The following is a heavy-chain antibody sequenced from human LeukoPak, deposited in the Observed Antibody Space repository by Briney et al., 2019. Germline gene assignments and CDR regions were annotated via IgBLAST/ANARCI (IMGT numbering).Heavy chain of an antibody. CDR2: ISCSSSPI. CDR1: GVTFSSYI. CDR3: ARGSGSAFDY. V-gene: IGHV3-48*02. D-gene: IGHD2-15*01. J-gene: IGHJ4*02. Sequence: GGSLRLSCAASGVTFSSYIMNWVRQAPGKGLEWVSYISCSSSPIYYADSVKGRLTITRANAKNLLYLQMNGLRDEDTAVYYCARGSGSAFDYWGQGTLVTVSS.